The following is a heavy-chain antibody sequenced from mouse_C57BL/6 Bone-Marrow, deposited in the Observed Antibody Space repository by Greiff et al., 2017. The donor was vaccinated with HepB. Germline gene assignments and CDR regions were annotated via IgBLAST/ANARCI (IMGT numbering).Heavy chain of an antibody. D-gene: IGHD1-1*01. Sequence: QVQLQQSGAELARPGASVKMSCKASGYTFTSYTMHWVKQRPGQGLEWIGYINPSRGYTKYNQKFKDKATLTADKSSSTAYMQLSSLTSEDSAVYYCAIYYGSNYFDYWGQGTTLTVSS. CDR2: INPSRGYT. CDR1: GYTFTSYT. V-gene: IGHV1-4*01. CDR3: AIYYGSNYFDY. J-gene: IGHJ2*01.